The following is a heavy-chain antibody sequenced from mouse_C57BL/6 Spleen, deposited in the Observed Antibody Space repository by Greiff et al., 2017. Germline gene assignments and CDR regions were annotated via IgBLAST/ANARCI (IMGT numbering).Heavy chain of an antibody. D-gene: IGHD4-1*01. J-gene: IGHJ1*03. CDR1: GFTFTDYG. CDR2: ISSGSSTI. CDR3: ARTGAGWYFDD. V-gene: IGHV5-17*01. Sequence: EVLLVESGGGLVKPGGSLKLSCAASGFTFTDYGMHWVRQAPGKGLEWVAYISSGSSTIYYADTVKGRFTITRDNAKNTLFLQMTSLRSADTTMYYCARTGAGWYFDDWGKGTTVTVSA.